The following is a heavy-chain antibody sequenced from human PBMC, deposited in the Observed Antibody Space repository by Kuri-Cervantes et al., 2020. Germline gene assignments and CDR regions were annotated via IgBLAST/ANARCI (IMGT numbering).Heavy chain of an antibody. CDR1: GFTFNYFY. Sequence: GESLKISCAASGFTFNYFYISAVRQAPGKGLVWVSRINWDGKTTNYADSVKGRFTISRDNSKNTLYLQVNSLRAEDTAVYYCARSRSGDYWGQGTLVTVSS. J-gene: IGHJ4*02. D-gene: IGHD3-10*01. CDR3: ARSRSGDY. V-gene: IGHV3-74*01. CDR2: INWDGKTT.